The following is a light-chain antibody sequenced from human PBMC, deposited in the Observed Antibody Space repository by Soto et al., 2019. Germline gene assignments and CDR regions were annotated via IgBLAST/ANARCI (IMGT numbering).Light chain of an antibody. V-gene: IGKV3-11*01. CDR2: DAS. J-gene: IGKJ5*01. CDR1: QSISNY. CDR3: QQRSNWPPSIT. Sequence: EFVLTQSPCTLSLSPGQGAALSCRASQSISNYLAWYQQKPGQAPRLLIYDASNRATGTPARFSGSGSGTDFTLTISSLEPEDFAVYYCQQRSNWPPSITFGQGTRLEIK.